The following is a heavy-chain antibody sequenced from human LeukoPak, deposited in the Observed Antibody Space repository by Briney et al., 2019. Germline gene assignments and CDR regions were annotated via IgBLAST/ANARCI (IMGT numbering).Heavy chain of an antibody. Sequence: GGSLRLSCAASGFTFSSYEMNWVRQAPGKGLEWVSYISSSGSTIYYADSVKGRFTISRDNAKNSLYLQMNSLRAEDTAVYYCAKDLRSSADSKMGAADYWGQGTLVTVSS. J-gene: IGHJ4*02. CDR3: AKDLRSSADSKMGAADY. CDR2: ISSSGSTI. CDR1: GFTFSSYE. D-gene: IGHD1-26*01. V-gene: IGHV3-48*03.